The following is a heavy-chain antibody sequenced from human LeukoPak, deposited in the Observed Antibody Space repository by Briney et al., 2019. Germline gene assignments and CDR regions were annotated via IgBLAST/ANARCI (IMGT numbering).Heavy chain of an antibody. D-gene: IGHD5-18*01. V-gene: IGHV3-30*02. CDR2: IWYDGSNK. CDR1: GFAFSSYG. CDR3: AKAEWGYRYYYYGMDV. Sequence: GGSLRLSCAASGFAFSSYGMHWVRQAPGKGLEWVAVIWYDGSNKYYADSVKGRFTISRDNSKNTLYLRMNSLRAEDTAVYYCAKAEWGYRYYYYGMDVWGQGTTVTVSS. J-gene: IGHJ6*02.